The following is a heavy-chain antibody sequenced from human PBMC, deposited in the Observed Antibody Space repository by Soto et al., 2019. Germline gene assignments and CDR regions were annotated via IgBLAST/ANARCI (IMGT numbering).Heavy chain of an antibody. CDR2: IYYSGST. J-gene: IGHJ2*01. Sequence: PSETLSLTCTVSGGSISSGDYYWSWIRQPPGKGLEWIGYIYYSGSTYYNPSLKSRVTISVDTSKNQFSLKLSSVTAADTAVYYCARGGSPSDYGSWYFDLWGRGTLVTVSS. V-gene: IGHV4-30-4*01. D-gene: IGHD4-17*01. CDR3: ARGGSPSDYGSWYFDL. CDR1: GGSISSGDYY.